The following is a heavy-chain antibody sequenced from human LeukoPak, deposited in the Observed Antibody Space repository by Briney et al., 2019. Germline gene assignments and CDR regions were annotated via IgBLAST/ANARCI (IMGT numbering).Heavy chain of an antibody. CDR2: IGGNT. Sequence: GGSLRLSCAASGFTFSSYAMSWVRQAPGKGLEWVSSIGGNTYYADSVKGRFTISGDTSRTTLYLQMNGLRAEDTAVYYCAKECDYSPGHKFDLWGQGTLVTVSS. D-gene: IGHD3-10*01. J-gene: IGHJ4*02. CDR3: AKECDYSPGHKFDL. CDR1: GFTFSSYA. V-gene: IGHV3-23*01.